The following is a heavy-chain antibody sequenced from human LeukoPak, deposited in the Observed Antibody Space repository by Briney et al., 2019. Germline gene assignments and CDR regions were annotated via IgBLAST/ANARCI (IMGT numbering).Heavy chain of an antibody. D-gene: IGHD1-1*01. J-gene: IGHJ4*02. CDR3: ARVGTTGIDFDY. V-gene: IGHV3-48*02. CDR1: GFIFSGYS. CDR2: IGSSGGTTI. Sequence: PGGSLRLSCAASGFIFSGYSMNWVRQAPGKGLEWVSYIGSSGGTTISYADSVKGRFNISRDNAKNSLCLQMNSLRDEDTAVYYCARVGTTGIDFDYWGQGTLVTVSS.